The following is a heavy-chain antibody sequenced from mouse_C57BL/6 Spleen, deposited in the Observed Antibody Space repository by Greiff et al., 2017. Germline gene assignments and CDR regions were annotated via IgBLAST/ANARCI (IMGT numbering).Heavy chain of an antibody. J-gene: IGHJ3*01. D-gene: IGHD2-10*01. Sequence: QVQLQQPGAELVMPGASVKLSCKASGYTFTSYWMHWVKQRPGQGLEWIGEIDPSDSYTNYNQKFKGKSTLTVDKSSSTAYMQLSSLTSEDSAVYYCASLLSNEGFAYWGQGTLVTVSA. CDR1: GYTFTSYW. CDR3: ASLLSNEGFAY. CDR2: IDPSDSYT. V-gene: IGHV1-69*01.